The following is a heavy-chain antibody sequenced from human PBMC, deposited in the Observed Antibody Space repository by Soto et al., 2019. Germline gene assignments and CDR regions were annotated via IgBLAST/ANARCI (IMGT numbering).Heavy chain of an antibody. D-gene: IGHD6-19*01. V-gene: IGHV5-51*01. CDR3: ARRGAGRGHYYDGMDV. CDR1: GYSFTNYL. J-gene: IGHJ6*02. Sequence: GESLKISCQGSGYSFTNYLIVWGRQMPGKGLEWMGLIYPGDSDTRYSPSFQGQVTISADKSINTAFLQWRSLKPSDTAMYYCARRGAGRGHYYDGMDVWGQGTTVTVSS. CDR2: IYPGDSDT.